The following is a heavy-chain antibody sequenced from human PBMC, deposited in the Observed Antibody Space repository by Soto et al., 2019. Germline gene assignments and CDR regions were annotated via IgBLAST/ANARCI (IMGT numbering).Heavy chain of an antibody. V-gene: IGHV3-7*01. D-gene: IGHD6-19*01. J-gene: IGHJ5*02. CDR3: AREISVAASPNWFDP. Sequence: PGGSLRLSCAGSGFTFSSYWMSWVRQAPGKGLEWVANIKQDGSEKYYVDSVKGRFTISRDNAKNSLYLQMNSLRAEDTAVYYCAREISVAASPNWFDPWGQGTLVTVSS. CDR1: GFTFSSYW. CDR2: IKQDGSEK.